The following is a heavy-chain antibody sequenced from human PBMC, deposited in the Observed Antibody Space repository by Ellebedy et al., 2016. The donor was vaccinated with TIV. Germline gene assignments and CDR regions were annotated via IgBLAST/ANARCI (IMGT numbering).Heavy chain of an antibody. D-gene: IGHD5-12*01. CDR3: ARGWLRSYFDY. Sequence: SQTLSLTCAISGDSVSSGAWNWIRQSPSRGLEWLGRTYYTSKWYNDYAVSVKSRITISPDTSKNQFSLQLNSVTPEDTAVYYCARGWLRSYFDYWGQGTLVTVSS. V-gene: IGHV6-1*01. J-gene: IGHJ4*02. CDR1: GDSVSSGA. CDR2: TYYTSKWYN.